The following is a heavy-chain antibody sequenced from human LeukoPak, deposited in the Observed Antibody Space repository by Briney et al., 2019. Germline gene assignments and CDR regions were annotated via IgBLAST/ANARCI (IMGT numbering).Heavy chain of an antibody. CDR1: GFTFDEYA. D-gene: IGHD2-15*01. V-gene: IGHV3-9*01. Sequence: PGRSLRLSCAASGFTFDEYAMHWVWQAPGKGLEWVSGISYSSGSIGYVDSVKGRFTISRDNAKNSLYLQMNSLRAEDTALYYCAKDRGGSSELGDAFDVWGQGTMVRVSS. CDR3: AKDRGGSSELGDAFDV. CDR2: ISYSSGSI. J-gene: IGHJ3*01.